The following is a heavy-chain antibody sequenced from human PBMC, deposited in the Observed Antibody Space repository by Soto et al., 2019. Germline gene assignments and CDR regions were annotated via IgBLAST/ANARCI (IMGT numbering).Heavy chain of an antibody. V-gene: IGHV6-1*01. Sequence: PSQTLSLTCAISGDSVSSNSAVWNWIRQSPSRGLEWPGRTYYRSKWYNDYAGSVKSRITINPDTSKNRFSLQLTSVAPEDTAVYYCANDAASAGGWFDPWGQGTLVTVS. CDR3: ANDAASAGGWFDP. J-gene: IGHJ5*02. D-gene: IGHD6-13*01. CDR2: TYYRSKWYN. CDR1: GDSVSSNSAV.